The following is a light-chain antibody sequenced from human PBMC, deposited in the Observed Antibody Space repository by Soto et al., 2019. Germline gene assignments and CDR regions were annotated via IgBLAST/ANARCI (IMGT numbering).Light chain of an antibody. Sequence: IHMTQAPSTLSGSVVDRVTITFRASQTISSWLAWYQQKPGEAPKLLIYKASTLKSGVPSRFSGSGSGTEFTLTISSLQPDDFATYYCQHYNSYSEAFGQGTKVDIK. CDR3: QHYNSYSEA. CDR1: QTISSW. V-gene: IGKV1-5*03. CDR2: KAS. J-gene: IGKJ1*01.